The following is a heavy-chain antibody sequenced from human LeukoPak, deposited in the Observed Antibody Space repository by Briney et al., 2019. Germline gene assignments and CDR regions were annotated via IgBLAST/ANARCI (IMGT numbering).Heavy chain of an antibody. CDR2: LYHGDSA. Sequence: SETLSLTCAVSGYSISNGYYWVWIRQPPGRGLEWIGSLYHGDSAYHNTSLRSRVSMSVDTSKNQFSLTLSFVTAADTAVYYCARQHDSYYYYYIGVWGSGTTVTVSS. V-gene: IGHV4-38-2*01. J-gene: IGHJ6*03. CDR3: ARQHDSYYYYYIGV. CDR1: GYSISNGYY.